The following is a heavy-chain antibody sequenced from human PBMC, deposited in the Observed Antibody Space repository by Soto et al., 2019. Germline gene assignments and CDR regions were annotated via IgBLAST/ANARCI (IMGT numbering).Heavy chain of an antibody. Sequence: SSETLSLTCTVSGGSISSGGYYWSWIRQHPGKGLEWIGYIYYSGSTYYNPSLKSRVTISVGTSKNQFSLKLSSVTAADTAVYYCARDQPITMTGPNYYYGMDVWGQGTTVTVSS. J-gene: IGHJ6*02. CDR1: GGSISSGGYY. CDR3: ARDQPITMTGPNYYYGMDV. CDR2: IYYSGST. V-gene: IGHV4-31*03. D-gene: IGHD3-22*01.